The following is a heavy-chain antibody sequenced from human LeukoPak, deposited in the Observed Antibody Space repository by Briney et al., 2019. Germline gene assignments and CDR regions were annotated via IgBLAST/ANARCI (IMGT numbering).Heavy chain of an antibody. V-gene: IGHV3-15*01. CDR1: GFTYSHNG. J-gene: IGHJ4*02. CDR2: IKSKTDGGTT. D-gene: IGHD5-24*01. Sequence: GGSLRLSCVASGFTYSHNGMHWVRQAPGKGLEWVGRIKSKTDGGTTDYAAPVKGRFTISRDDSKNTLYLQMNSLKTEDTAVYYCTTAVEMATLDYWGQGTLVTVSS. CDR3: TTAVEMATLDY.